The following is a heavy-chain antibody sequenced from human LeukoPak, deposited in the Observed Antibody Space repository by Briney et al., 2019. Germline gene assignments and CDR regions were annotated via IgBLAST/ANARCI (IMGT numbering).Heavy chain of an antibody. D-gene: IGHD3-22*01. Sequence: VASVKVSCKASGYTFTSYYMHWVRQAPGQGLEWMGIINPSGGSTSYAQKFQGRVTMTRDMSTSTVYMELSSLRSEDTAVYYCARATYYYDSSGYPYFDYWGQGTLVTVSS. J-gene: IGHJ4*02. CDR1: GYTFTSYY. V-gene: IGHV1-46*01. CDR2: INPSGGST. CDR3: ARATYYYDSSGYPYFDY.